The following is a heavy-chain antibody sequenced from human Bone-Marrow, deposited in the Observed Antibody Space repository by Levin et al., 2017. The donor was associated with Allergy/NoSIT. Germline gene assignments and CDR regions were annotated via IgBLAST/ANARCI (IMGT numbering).Heavy chain of an antibody. J-gene: IGHJ6*03. CDR3: TTVYYDILTGFYYYYYMDV. Sequence: ETLSLTCAASGFTFSNAWMSWVRQAPGKGLEWVGRIKSKTDGGTTDYAAPVKGRFTISRDDSKNTLYLQMNSLKTEDTAVYYCTTVYYDILTGFYYYYYMDVWGKGTTVTVSS. D-gene: IGHD3-9*01. V-gene: IGHV3-15*01. CDR2: IKSKTDGGTT. CDR1: GFTFSNAW.